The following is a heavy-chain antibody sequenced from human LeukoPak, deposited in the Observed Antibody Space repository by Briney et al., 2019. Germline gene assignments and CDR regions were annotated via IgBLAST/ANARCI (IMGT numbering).Heavy chain of an antibody. J-gene: IGHJ6*03. CDR1: GGSISSSY. V-gene: IGHV4-59*01. CDR2: IYYSGST. Sequence: PSETLSLTCTVSGGSISSSYWSWIRQPPGKGLEWIGYIYYSGSTNYNPSLKSRVNISVDTSKNQFSLKLSSVTAADTAVYYCARGAGYSSGWYVNYYYYMDVWGKGTTVTISS. D-gene: IGHD6-19*01. CDR3: ARGAGYSSGWYVNYYYYMDV.